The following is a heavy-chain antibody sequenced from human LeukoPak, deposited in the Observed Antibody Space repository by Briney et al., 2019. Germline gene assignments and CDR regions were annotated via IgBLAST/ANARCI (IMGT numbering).Heavy chain of an antibody. CDR1: GFTFSNAW. CDR2: IKSKTDGGTT. CDR3: ARDLTYDYYMDV. D-gene: IGHD4/OR15-4a*01. J-gene: IGHJ6*03. Sequence: GGSLRLSCAASGFTFSNAWMSWVRQAPGKGLEWVGRIKSKTDGGTTDYAAPVKGRFTISRDDSKNTLYLQMNSLKTEDTAVYYCARDLTYDYYMDVWGKGTTVTVSS. V-gene: IGHV3-15*01.